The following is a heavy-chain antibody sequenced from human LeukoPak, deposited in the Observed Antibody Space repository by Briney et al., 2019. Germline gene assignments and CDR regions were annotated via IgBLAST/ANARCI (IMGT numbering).Heavy chain of an antibody. CDR1: GGSISSGGHY. J-gene: IGHJ4*02. CDR2: ISSTGST. V-gene: IGHV4-61*02. CDR3: ARPQSGGYFDY. D-gene: IGHD4-23*01. Sequence: SETLSLTCTVSGGSISSGGHYWSWIRQPAGKGLEYLGRISSTGSTNYNPSLRSRVTISADTSKNHFSLKLSSVTAADTAVYYCARPQSGGYFDYWGQGTLVTVSS.